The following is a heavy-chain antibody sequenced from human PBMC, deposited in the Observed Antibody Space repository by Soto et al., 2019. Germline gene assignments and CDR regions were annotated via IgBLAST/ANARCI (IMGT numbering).Heavy chain of an antibody. CDR2: ISGNSGTI. CDR1: GFTFDNYA. D-gene: IGHD2-8*02. CDR3: VKSTGGTANGMDV. Sequence: EVQLVESGGGLVQPGRSLRLSCAASGFTFDNYAMYWVRQAPGKGLEWVSGISGNSGTIGYADSVKGRFTISRDNAKNSLYLQMNSLRAEDTALYYCVKSTGGTANGMDVWGQGTTVTVSS. V-gene: IGHV3-9*01. J-gene: IGHJ6*02.